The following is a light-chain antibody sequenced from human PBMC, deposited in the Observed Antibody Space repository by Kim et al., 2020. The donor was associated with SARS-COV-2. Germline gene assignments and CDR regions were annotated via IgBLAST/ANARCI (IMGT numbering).Light chain of an antibody. V-gene: IGKV3-20*01. CDR1: PRISTNY. J-gene: IGKJ2*03. CDR3: QQYIRSQYS. CDR2: DAS. Sequence: LSADERATPSGSASPRISTNYLAWYQHKPGQSPRRLLHDASNRATGIPDEFSVSGTGTDLTLTISRLEPDDIALYYCQQYIRSQYSFGLGTKL.